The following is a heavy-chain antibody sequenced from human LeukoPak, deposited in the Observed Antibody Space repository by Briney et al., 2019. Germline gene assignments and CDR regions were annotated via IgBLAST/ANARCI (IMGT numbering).Heavy chain of an antibody. CDR1: GFTVSSDY. J-gene: IGHJ4*02. Sequence: GGSLRLSCAASGFTVSSDYMNWVRQAPGKGLEWVSVIYSGGSTYYADSVKGRFTISRDNSKNTLYLQMNSLRAEDTAVYYCARGGPAAGRFDYWGQGTLVTVSS. CDR2: IYSGGST. V-gene: IGHV3-66*01. D-gene: IGHD6-13*01. CDR3: ARGGPAAGRFDY.